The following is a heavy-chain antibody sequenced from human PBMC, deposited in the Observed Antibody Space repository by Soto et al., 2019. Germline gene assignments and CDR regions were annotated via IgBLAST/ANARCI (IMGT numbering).Heavy chain of an antibody. J-gene: IGHJ2*01. D-gene: IGHD3-3*01. CDR1: GYTFTIYY. V-gene: IGHV1-2*02. CDR2: INPDSGGT. Sequence: QVQLVQSGAEVKKPGASVKVSCKASGYTFTIYYIHWVRQAPGQGLEWMGWINPDSGGTKYAQKFQGGVTMTRDTSISTVYMELSRLRSDDTAVYYCAREIRSGYYKYWYFDLWGRGTLVTVSS. CDR3: AREIRSGYYKYWYFDL.